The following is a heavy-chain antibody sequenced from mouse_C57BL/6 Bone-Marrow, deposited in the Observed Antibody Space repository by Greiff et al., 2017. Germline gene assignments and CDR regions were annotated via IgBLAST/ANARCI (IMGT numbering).Heavy chain of an antibody. J-gene: IGHJ1*03. Sequence: QVQLQQPGAELVMPGASVKLSCKASGYTSTSYWMHWVKQRPGQGLEWIGEIDPSDSYTNYNQKFKGKSTLTVDKSSSTAYMQLSSLTSEDSAVYYCARLRLLHWYFDVWGTGTTVTVSS. CDR1: GYTSTSYW. D-gene: IGHD1-1*01. V-gene: IGHV1-69*01. CDR3: ARLRLLHWYFDV. CDR2: IDPSDSYT.